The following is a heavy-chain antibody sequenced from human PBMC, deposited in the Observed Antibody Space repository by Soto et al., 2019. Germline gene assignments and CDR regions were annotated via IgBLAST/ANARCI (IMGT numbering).Heavy chain of an antibody. V-gene: IGHV3-23*01. CDR3: ARAAHYDFWSGYYYMDV. D-gene: IGHD3-3*01. CDR2: ISGSGGIT. CDR1: GFTFSSYA. J-gene: IGHJ6*03. Sequence: EVQLLESGGGLVQPGGSLRLSCATSGFTFSSYAMAWVRQAPGKGLEWVSAISGSGGITYHAASVKGRSSISRDNSRNMLYLQMNSLGADDTAVYSCARAAHYDFWSGYYYMDVWGIGTTVTVSS.